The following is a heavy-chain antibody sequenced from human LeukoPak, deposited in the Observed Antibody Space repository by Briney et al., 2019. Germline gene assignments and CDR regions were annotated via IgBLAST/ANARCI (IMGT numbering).Heavy chain of an antibody. CDR2: MNPTSGNT. D-gene: IGHD3-22*01. CDR1: GYTFTSYD. J-gene: IGHJ5*02. CDR3: ARGRSMWYYDSSGYYTTSSEYNWFDP. V-gene: IGHV1-8*03. Sequence: ASVKVSCKASGYTFTSYDINWVRQATGQGLEWMGCMNPTSGNTAYAQKFQGRVTITSNTSISTAYMELSSLRSEETAVYYCARGRSMWYYDSSGYYTTSSEYNWFDPWGQGTLVTVSS.